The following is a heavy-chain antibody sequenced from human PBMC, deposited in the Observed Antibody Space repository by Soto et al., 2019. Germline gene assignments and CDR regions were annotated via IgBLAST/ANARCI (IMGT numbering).Heavy chain of an antibody. CDR1: GFNFKKFA. V-gene: IGHV3-23*01. CDR3: AKADGEQWLIPHLDN. J-gene: IGHJ4*02. D-gene: IGHD6-19*01. CDR2: ISCCGGST. Sequence: EVQLLESGGGVVQPGGSLRLSCEASGFNFKKFAMGWVRQAPGEGLKWVSGISCCGGSTSYADSVKGRFSLARDDSKNTLSLQLNSLRVEDTARYYCAKADGEQWLIPHLDNWGQGTLVTVS.